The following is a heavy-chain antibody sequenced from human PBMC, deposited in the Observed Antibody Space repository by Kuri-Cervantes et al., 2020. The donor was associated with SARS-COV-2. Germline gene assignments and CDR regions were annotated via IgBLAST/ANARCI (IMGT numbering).Heavy chain of an antibody. Sequence: SFMVSCNASGGTFSSSAISWVRQYPGQGLEWIGGIIPIFGTANYAQKFQGRVTITADESTSTAYMELSSLRSEDTAVYYCAREGPHCYMDVWGKGTTVTVSS. CDR3: AREGPHCYMDV. CDR1: GGTFSSSA. V-gene: IGHV1-69*13. CDR2: IIPIFGTA. J-gene: IGHJ6*03.